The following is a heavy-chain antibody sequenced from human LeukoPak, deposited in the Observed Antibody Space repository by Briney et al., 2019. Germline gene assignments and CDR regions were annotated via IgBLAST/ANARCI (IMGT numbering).Heavy chain of an antibody. CDR2: IIPIFGTA. D-gene: IGHD1-7*01. CDR1: GGTFSSYA. Sequence: SVKVSCKASGGTFSSYAISWVRQAPGQGLEWMGGIIPIFGTANYAQKFQGRVTITADKSTSTAYMELSSLRSEDTAVYYCARGDWNYFSYYYYMDVWGKGTTVTVSS. J-gene: IGHJ6*03. V-gene: IGHV1-69*06. CDR3: ARGDWNYFSYYYYMDV.